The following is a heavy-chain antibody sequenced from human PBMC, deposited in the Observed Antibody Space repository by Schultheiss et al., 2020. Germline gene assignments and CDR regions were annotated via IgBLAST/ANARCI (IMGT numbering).Heavy chain of an antibody. D-gene: IGHD2-15*01. CDR3: ASSGGSCYGCDWYFDL. V-gene: IGHV3-15*01. Sequence: GGSLRISCAASGFTFSNAWMSWVRQAPGKGLEWVGRIKSKTDGGTTDYAAPVKGRFTISRDDSKNTLYLQMNSLRDEDTAVYYCASSGGSCYGCDWYFDLWGRGTMVTVSS. CDR1: GFTFSNAW. J-gene: IGHJ2*01. CDR2: IKSKTDGGTT.